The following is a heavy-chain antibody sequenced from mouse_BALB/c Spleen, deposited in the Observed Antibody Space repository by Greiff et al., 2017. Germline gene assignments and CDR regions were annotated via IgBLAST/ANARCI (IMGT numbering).Heavy chain of an antibody. V-gene: IGHV3-6*02. CDR1: GYSITSGYY. J-gene: IGHJ2*01. D-gene: IGHD2-1*01. Sequence: VQLQQSGPGLVKPSQSLSLTCSVTGYSITSGYYWNWIRQFPGNKLEWMGYISYDGSNNYNPSLKNRISITRDTSKNQFFLKLNSVTTEDTATYYCAKERYYGNYVGYFDYWGQGTTLTVSS. CDR2: ISYDGSN. CDR3: AKERYYGNYVGYFDY.